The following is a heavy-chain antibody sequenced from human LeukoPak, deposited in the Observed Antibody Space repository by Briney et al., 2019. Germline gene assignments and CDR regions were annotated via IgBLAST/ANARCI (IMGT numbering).Heavy chain of an antibody. Sequence: PGRSLRLSCTASGFTFGDYAMSWFRQAPGKGLEWVGFIRSKAYGGTTEYAASVKGRFTISRDDSKSIAYLQMNSLKTEDTAVHYCTRDIVVVPAAILGYYYYYMDVWGKGTTVTVSS. V-gene: IGHV3-49*03. CDR2: IRSKAYGGTT. J-gene: IGHJ6*03. CDR3: TRDIVVVPAAILGYYYYYMDV. D-gene: IGHD2-2*02. CDR1: GFTFGDYA.